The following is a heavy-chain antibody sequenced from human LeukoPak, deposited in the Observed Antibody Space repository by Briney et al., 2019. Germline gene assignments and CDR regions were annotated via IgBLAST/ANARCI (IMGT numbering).Heavy chain of an antibody. CDR2: IYYSGST. CDR3: ARDRSGSSWFLDY. J-gene: IGHJ4*02. Sequence: PSETLSLTCTVSGGSINSYYWSWIRQPPGKGLEWIGYIYYSGSTNYSPSLKGRVTISVDTSKNQFSLKLSSVTAADTAVYYCARDRSGSSWFLDYWGQGTLVTVSS. V-gene: IGHV4-59*01. CDR1: GGSINSYY. D-gene: IGHD6-13*01.